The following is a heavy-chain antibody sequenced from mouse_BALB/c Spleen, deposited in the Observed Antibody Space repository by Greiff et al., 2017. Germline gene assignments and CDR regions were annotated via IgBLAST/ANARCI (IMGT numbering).Heavy chain of an antibody. V-gene: IGHV5-17*02. CDR2: ISSGSSTI. J-gene: IGHJ4*01. D-gene: IGHD2-4*01. CDR1: GFTFSSFG. Sequence: EVKLMESGGGLVQPGGSRKLSCAASGFTFSSFGMHWVRQAPEKGLEWVAYISSGSSTIYYADTVKGRFTISRDNPKNTLFLQMTSLRSEDTAMYYCARFMITTDYYAMDYWGQGTSVTVSS. CDR3: ARFMITTDYYAMDY.